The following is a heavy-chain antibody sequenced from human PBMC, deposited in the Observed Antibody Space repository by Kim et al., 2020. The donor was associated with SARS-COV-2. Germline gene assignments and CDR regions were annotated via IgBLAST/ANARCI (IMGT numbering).Heavy chain of an antibody. Sequence: SETLSLTCTVSGGSISSSSYYWGWIRQPPGKGLEWIGSIYYSGSTYYNPSLKSRVTISVDTSKNQFSLKLSSVTAADTAVYYCARADILRYCSGGSCYGESYYFDYWGQGTLVTVSS. V-gene: IGHV4-39*07. D-gene: IGHD2-15*01. CDR1: GGSISSSSYY. CDR2: IYYSGST. CDR3: ARADILRYCSGGSCYGESYYFDY. J-gene: IGHJ4*02.